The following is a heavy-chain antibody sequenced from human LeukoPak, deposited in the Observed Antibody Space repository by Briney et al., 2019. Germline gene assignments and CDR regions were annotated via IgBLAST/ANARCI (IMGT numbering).Heavy chain of an antibody. J-gene: IGHJ4*02. CDR1: DDSISDYY. CDR2: FHNSGTS. V-gene: IGHV4-59*01. Sequence: SETLSLTCTVSDDSISDYYRGWIRQPPGKGLEWIGYFHNSGTSTYNPSLKSRVTISADTSKNQFSLKLNSLTTADTAVYYCTRAAGWLIDYWGQGILVTVSS. D-gene: IGHD3-16*01. CDR3: TRAAGWLIDY.